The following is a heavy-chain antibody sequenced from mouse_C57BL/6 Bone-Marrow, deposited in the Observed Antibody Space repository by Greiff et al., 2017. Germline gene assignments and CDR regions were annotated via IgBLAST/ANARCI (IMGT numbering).Heavy chain of an antibody. CDR2: INPNSGTT. D-gene: IGHD1-1*01. CDR3: ARYCDYGRDWYFDV. Sequence: VQLKQSGPELVKPGASVKISCKASGYSFTDYNMNWVKQSNGKSLEWIGVINPNSGTTSSNQKFKGKATLTVDQSSSTAYMQLNSLTSEDSAVYYCARYCDYGRDWYFDVWGTGTTVTVSS. J-gene: IGHJ1*03. V-gene: IGHV1-39*01. CDR1: GYSFTDYN.